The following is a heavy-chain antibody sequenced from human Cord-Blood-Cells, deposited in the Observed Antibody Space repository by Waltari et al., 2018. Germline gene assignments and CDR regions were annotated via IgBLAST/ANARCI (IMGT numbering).Heavy chain of an antibody. J-gene: IGHJ3*02. CDR2: TYYRSKWYN. Sequence: VQQQPSGPGLVRPSQTLYLTCASPGASSHGTSPACNWNRPAPPGGLEWLGRTYYRSKWYNDYAVSVKSRITINPDTSKNQFSLQLNSVTPEDTAVYYCARDLEITELSGGAFDIWGQGTMVTVSS. V-gene: IGHV6-1*01. CDR1: GASSHGTSPA. CDR3: ARDLEITELSGGAFDI. D-gene: IGHD1-26*01.